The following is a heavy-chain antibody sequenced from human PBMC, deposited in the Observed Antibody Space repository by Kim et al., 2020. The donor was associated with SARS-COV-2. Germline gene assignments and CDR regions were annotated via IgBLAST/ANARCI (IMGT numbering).Heavy chain of an antibody. J-gene: IGHJ5*02. CDR1: GGTFSSYA. CDR3: ARVGYSYGYPPVGNWFDP. D-gene: IGHD5-18*01. Sequence: SVKVSCKASGGTFSSYAISWVRQAPGQGLEWMGGIIPIFGTANYAQKFQGRVTITADESTSTAYMELSSLRSEDTAVYYCARVGYSYGYPPVGNWFDPWGQGTLVTVSS. V-gene: IGHV1-69*13. CDR2: IIPIFGTA.